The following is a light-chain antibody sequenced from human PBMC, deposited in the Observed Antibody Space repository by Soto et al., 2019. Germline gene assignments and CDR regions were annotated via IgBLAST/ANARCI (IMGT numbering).Light chain of an antibody. J-gene: IGKJ1*01. CDR1: QSALYSSNNMNY. Sequence: DVVLTQSRDSLAVSLGERATINCKSSQSALYSSNNMNYLAWYQQKAGQPPKLLIYWASTRESGVPDRFGGSGSGTEFTLTISSLQAEDVAVYYCQQYYSSPWTFGQGTKVDIK. CDR3: QQYYSSPWT. CDR2: WAS. V-gene: IGKV4-1*01.